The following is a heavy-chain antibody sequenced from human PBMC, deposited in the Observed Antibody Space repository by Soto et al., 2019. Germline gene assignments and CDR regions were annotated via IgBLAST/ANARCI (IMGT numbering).Heavy chain of an antibody. CDR3: AKRRVAGGHVDY. Sequence: DVQLLESGGGLVQPEGSLRLSCAASGFTFSSYAMGWVRQGPGKGLEWVAVVSIGGSTHYADSVRGRFTISRDNSKNTLSLQMNSLTAEDTAVYFCAKRRVAGGHVDYRGQGALVTVSS. V-gene: IGHV3-23*01. CDR2: VSIGGST. J-gene: IGHJ4*02. CDR1: GFTFSSYA. D-gene: IGHD1-26*01.